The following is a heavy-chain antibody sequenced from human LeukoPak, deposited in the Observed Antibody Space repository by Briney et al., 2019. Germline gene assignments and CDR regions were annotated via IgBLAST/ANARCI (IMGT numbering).Heavy chain of an antibody. V-gene: IGHV1-18*04. CDR3: ARDPFRQQLADWFDP. CDR1: GYTFTSYG. D-gene: IGHD6-13*01. CDR2: ISAYNGNT. J-gene: IGHJ5*02. Sequence: ASVKVSCKASGYTFTSYGISWVRQAPGQGLEWMGWISAYNGNTNYAQKLQGRVTMTTDTFTSTAYMELRSLRSDDTAVYYCARDPFRQQLADWFDPWGQGTLVTVSS.